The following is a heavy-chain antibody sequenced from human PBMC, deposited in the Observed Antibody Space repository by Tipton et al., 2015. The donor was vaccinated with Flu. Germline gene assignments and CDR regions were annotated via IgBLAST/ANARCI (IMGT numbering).Heavy chain of an antibody. V-gene: IGHV4-38-2*02. CDR3: ARVGRGGIVYYFDY. Sequence: TLSLTCTVSGYSISSGYYWGWIRQPPGKGLEWIGSIYHSGSTYYNPSLKSRVTISVDPSKNQFSLKLSSVTAADTAVYYCARVGRGGIVYYFDYWGQGTLVTVSS. CDR2: IYHSGST. J-gene: IGHJ4*02. D-gene: IGHD2-15*01. CDR1: GYSISSGYY.